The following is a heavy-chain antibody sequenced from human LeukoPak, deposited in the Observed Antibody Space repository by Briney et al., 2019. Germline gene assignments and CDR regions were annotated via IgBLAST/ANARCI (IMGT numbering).Heavy chain of an antibody. Sequence: SETLSLTCTVSGGSISSYYWSWIRQPAGKGLEWIGRIYTSGSTNCNPSLKSRVTMSVDTSKNQFSLKLSSVTAADTAVYYCAREYYDILTGYYDLDYWGQGTLVTVSS. CDR2: IYTSGST. V-gene: IGHV4-4*07. D-gene: IGHD3-9*01. J-gene: IGHJ4*02. CDR1: GGSISSYY. CDR3: AREYYDILTGYYDLDY.